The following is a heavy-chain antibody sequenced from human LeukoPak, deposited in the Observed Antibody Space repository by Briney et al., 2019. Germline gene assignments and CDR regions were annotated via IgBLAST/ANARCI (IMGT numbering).Heavy chain of an antibody. D-gene: IGHD1-7*01. CDR1: GHTLTSLF. V-gene: IGHV1-46*03. CDR3: AGNVGSGQIGTTPGCLDY. Sequence: SGKVSCTASGHTLTSLFIHCVRQATGQGREWMGILNPSDSRAIYAKKLPGRVAMTSAMSTRTVYMELRSLGSEGTTVHYCAGNVGSGQIGTTPGCLDYWGQGTLVTVSS. CDR2: LNPSDSRA. J-gene: IGHJ4*02.